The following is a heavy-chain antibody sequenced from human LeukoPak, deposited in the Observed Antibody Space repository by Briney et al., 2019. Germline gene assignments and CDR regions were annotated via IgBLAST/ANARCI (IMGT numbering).Heavy chain of an antibody. D-gene: IGHD1-26*01. J-gene: IGHJ4*02. V-gene: IGHV3-7*03. Sequence: GGSLRLSCVDSGFTFSSHWMSWVRQAPGKGLEWVANINQGEGEKYYVDSVKGRFTISRDNAKKSLFLQMNSLRAEDTAVYYCARGRFIAGATAYYFDYWGQGTLVTVSS. CDR3: ARGRFIAGATAYYFDY. CDR1: GFTFSSHW. CDR2: INQGEGEK.